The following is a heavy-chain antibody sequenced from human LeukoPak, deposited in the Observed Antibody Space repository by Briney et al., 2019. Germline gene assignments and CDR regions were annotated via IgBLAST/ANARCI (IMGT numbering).Heavy chain of an antibody. Sequence: SVKVSCKASGGTFNNFAISWVRQAPGQGLEWMGGIIPIFGTANYAQKFQGRVTITADESTSTAYMELSSLRSEDTAVYYCARDIVVVVAATLYYYYGMDVWGQGTTVTVSS. J-gene: IGHJ6*02. CDR3: ARDIVVVVAATLYYYYGMDV. D-gene: IGHD2-15*01. V-gene: IGHV1-69*01. CDR2: IIPIFGTA. CDR1: GGTFNNFA.